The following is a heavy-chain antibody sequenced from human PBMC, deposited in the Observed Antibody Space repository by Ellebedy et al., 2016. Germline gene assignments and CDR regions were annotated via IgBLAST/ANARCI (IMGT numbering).Heavy chain of an antibody. D-gene: IGHD2-2*02. J-gene: IGHJ6*03. CDR3: AKPIREVYYYYYMDV. V-gene: IGHV3-23*01. CDR1: GFTFSSYA. Sequence: GGSLRLSXAASGFTFSSYAMSWVRQAPGKGLEWVSAISGSGGSTYYADSVKGRFTISRDNSKNTLYLQMNSLRAEDTAVYYCAKPIREVYYYYYMDVWGKGTTVTVSS. CDR2: ISGSGGST.